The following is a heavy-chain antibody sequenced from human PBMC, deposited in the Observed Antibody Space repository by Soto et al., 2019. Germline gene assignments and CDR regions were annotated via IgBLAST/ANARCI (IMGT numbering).Heavy chain of an antibody. D-gene: IGHD6-13*01. CDR2: NYHSGST. CDR3: ARKGARSSWGFDY. CDR1: SGSISSSNW. V-gene: IGHV4-4*02. Sequence: QVQLQESGPGLVKPSGTLSLTCAVSSGSISSSNWWSWVRQPPGKGLEWIGENYHSGSTNYKPSLKSRVTISVDKSKNQSSLKLSSVTAADTAVYYCARKGARSSWGFDYWGQGTLVTVSS. J-gene: IGHJ4*02.